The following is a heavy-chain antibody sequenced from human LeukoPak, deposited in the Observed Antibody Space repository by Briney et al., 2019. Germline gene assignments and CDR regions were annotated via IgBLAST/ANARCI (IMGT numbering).Heavy chain of an antibody. CDR2: MNPNSGNT. CDR3: ARGRGLVSGQWLVPYYYYMDV. D-gene: IGHD6-19*01. V-gene: IGHV1-8*03. CDR1: GYTFTSYD. Sequence: ASVKVSCKASGYTFTSYDINWVRQATGQGLEWMGRMNPNSGNTGYAQKFQGRVTITRNTSISTAYMELSSLRSEDTAVYYCARGRGLVSGQWLVPYYYYMDVWGKGTTVTVSS. J-gene: IGHJ6*03.